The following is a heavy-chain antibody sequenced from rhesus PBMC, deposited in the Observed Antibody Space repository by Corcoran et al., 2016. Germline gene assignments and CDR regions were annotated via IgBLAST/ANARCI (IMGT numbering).Heavy chain of an antibody. V-gene: IGHV4S19*01. CDR1: GGSISSSNW. CDR2: ISGSSGST. Sequence: QVQLQESGPGLVKPSETLSLTCAVSGGSISSSNWCSWIRQPPGKGLEWIGYISGSSGSTYYNPSLKSRVTISKDTSKNQFSLKLSSVTAADTAVYYCARDYSGSYYYFWGQGVLVTVSS. CDR3: ARDYSGSYYYF. J-gene: IGHJ4*01. D-gene: IGHD3-16*01.